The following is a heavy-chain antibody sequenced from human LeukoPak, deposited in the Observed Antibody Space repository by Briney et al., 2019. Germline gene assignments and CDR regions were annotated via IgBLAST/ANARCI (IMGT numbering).Heavy chain of an antibody. Sequence: SETLSLTCTVSGGSISSSSYYWGWIRQPPGKGLECIGSIYYSGSTYYNPSLKSRVTMSVDTSKNQFSLKLSSVTAADTAVYYCARSDYHKYRSFDYWGQGTLVTVSS. V-gene: IGHV4-39*07. J-gene: IGHJ4*02. CDR1: GGSISSSSYY. CDR2: IYYSGST. D-gene: IGHD4-17*01. CDR3: ARSDYHKYRSFDY.